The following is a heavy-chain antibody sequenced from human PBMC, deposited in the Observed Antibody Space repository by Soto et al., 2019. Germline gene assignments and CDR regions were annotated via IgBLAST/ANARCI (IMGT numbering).Heavy chain of an antibody. V-gene: IGHV3-30-3*01. CDR3: ARDAPPYYYDSSGYSSPGYYGMDV. Sequence: GGSLRLSCAASGFTFSSYAMHWVRQAPGKGLEWVAVISYDGSNKYYADSVKGRFTISRDNSKNTLYLQMNSLRAEDTALYYCARDAPPYYYDSSGYSSPGYYGMDVWGQGTTVTVSS. J-gene: IGHJ6*02. CDR2: ISYDGSNK. CDR1: GFTFSSYA. D-gene: IGHD3-22*01.